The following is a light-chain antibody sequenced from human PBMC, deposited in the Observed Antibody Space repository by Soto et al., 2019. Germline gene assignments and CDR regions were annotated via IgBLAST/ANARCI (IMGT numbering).Light chain of an antibody. Sequence: QAVLTQPASVSGSPGQSITISCTGNSSEFGGYTYVSWYQQHPGKAPKLMIYDVSNRPSGVSYRFSGSKSGNTASLTISGLQAEDEADYYCSSYTSSSTPGVFGTGTKVTVL. CDR3: SSYTSSSTPGV. CDR2: DVS. J-gene: IGLJ1*01. CDR1: SSEFGGYTY. V-gene: IGLV2-14*01.